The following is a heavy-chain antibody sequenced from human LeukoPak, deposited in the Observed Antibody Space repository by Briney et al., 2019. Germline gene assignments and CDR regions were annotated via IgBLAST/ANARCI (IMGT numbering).Heavy chain of an antibody. CDR2: ISPYNANT. V-gene: IGHV1-18*01. D-gene: IGHD2-2*01. J-gene: IGHJ6*02. CDR1: GYTFTTYG. Sequence: VASVKVSCKTSGYTFTTYGISWVRQAPGQGLEWMGWISPYNANTNCAQKLQGRATMTTDTSTSTAYMELRSLRSDDTAVYYCARDLGYHLLTNYYYYGMDVWGQGTTVTVSS. CDR3: ARDLGYHLLTNYYYYGMDV.